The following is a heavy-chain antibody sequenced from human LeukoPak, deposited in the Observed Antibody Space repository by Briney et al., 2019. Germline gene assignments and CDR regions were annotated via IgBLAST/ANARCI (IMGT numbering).Heavy chain of an antibody. V-gene: IGHV4-34*01. Sequence: SETLSLTCAVYGGSFSGYYWSWIRQPPGKGLEWIGEINHSGSTNYNPSLKSRVTISVDTSKNQFSLKLSSATAADTAVYYCARATTYYYDSSGHDAFDIWGQGTMVTVSS. D-gene: IGHD3-22*01. CDR1: GGSFSGYY. CDR3: ARATTYYYDSSGHDAFDI. J-gene: IGHJ3*02. CDR2: INHSGST.